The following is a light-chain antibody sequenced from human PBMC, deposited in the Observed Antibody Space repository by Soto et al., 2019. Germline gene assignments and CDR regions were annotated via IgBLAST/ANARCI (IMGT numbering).Light chain of an antibody. Sequence: EIVLTQSPVTLSLSPGERATLSCRASQSVVSYLAWYQQKPGQAPRLLIYGASTRATGIPARFSGSGSGTEFTLTISSLQSEDFAVYYCQHYNNWPPWTFGQGTKVDI. CDR1: QSVVSY. CDR3: QHYNNWPPWT. CDR2: GAS. V-gene: IGKV3-15*01. J-gene: IGKJ1*01.